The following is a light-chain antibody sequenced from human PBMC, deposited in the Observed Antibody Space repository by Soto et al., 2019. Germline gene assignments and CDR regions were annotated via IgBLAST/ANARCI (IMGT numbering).Light chain of an antibody. CDR1: QSISTY. Sequence: DIQMTQSPSSLSASVGDRVTITCRASQSISTYLNWYQQKPGRAPKLLLYAASSLQSGVPSRFSGSGSGTDFTLTISSLQPEDFATYYCQQSYGTPPWTFGQGTKVEVK. V-gene: IGKV1-39*01. CDR3: QQSYGTPPWT. CDR2: AAS. J-gene: IGKJ1*01.